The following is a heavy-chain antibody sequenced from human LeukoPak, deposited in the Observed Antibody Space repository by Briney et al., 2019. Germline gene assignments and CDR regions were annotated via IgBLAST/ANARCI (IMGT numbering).Heavy chain of an antibody. CDR1: GFTFSSYA. D-gene: IGHD6-19*01. CDR2: ISGSGSNT. Sequence: GGSLRLSCAASGFTFSSYAMSWVRQAPGKGLEWISTISGSGSNTYYADSVKGRFTIPRDTSKNTLYLQMNSLRAEDAAVYYCAKGAMAVAATGRLDYWGPGTLVTVSS. V-gene: IGHV3-23*01. CDR3: AKGAMAVAATGRLDY. J-gene: IGHJ4*02.